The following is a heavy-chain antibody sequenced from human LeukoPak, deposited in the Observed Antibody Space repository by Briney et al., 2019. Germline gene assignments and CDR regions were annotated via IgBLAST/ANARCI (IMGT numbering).Heavy chain of an antibody. D-gene: IGHD6-19*01. CDR2: IYYSGST. CDR1: GGSISSGGYY. J-gene: IGHJ2*01. Sequence: SETLSLTCTVSGGSISSGGYYWSWIRQHPGKGLEWIGYIYYSGSTYYNPSLKSRVTISVDTSKNQFSLKLGSVTAADTAVYYCARDHSSGWYPSWYFDLWGRGTLVTVSS. V-gene: IGHV4-31*03. CDR3: ARDHSSGWYPSWYFDL.